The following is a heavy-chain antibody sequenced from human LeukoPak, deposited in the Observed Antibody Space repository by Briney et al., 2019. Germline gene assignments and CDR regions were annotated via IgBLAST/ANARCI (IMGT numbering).Heavy chain of an antibody. J-gene: IGHJ3*02. Sequence: PGGSLRLSCAASGFTVSSNYMSWVRQAPGKGLEWVSYISSSSSTIYYADSVKGRFTISRDNAKNSLYLQMNSLRAEDTAVYYCASEQLAPRVAFDIWGQGTMVTVSS. CDR2: ISSSSSTI. V-gene: IGHV3-48*04. CDR1: GFTVSSNY. CDR3: ASEQLAPRVAFDI. D-gene: IGHD6-13*01.